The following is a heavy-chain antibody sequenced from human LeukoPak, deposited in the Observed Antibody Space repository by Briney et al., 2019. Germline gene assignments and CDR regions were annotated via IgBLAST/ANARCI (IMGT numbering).Heavy chain of an antibody. CDR1: GYTFTSYD. CDR2: MNPNSGNT. CDR3: ATTLRGDFWSGYQYYFDY. J-gene: IGHJ4*02. D-gene: IGHD3-3*01. Sequence: ASVKVSFKASGYTFTSYDINWVRQATGQGLEWMGWMNPNSGNTGYAQKFQGRVTMTRNTSISTAYMELSSLRSEDTAVYYCATTLRGDFWSGYQYYFDYWGQGTLVTVSS. V-gene: IGHV1-8*01.